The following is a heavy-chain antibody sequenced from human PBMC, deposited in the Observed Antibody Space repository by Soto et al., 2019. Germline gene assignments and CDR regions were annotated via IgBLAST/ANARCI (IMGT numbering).Heavy chain of an antibody. D-gene: IGHD5-18*01. J-gene: IGHJ6*02. CDR1: GFTFSSYG. CDR2: IWYDGSNK. CDR3: ARDTAMVNGVYYYGMDV. V-gene: IGHV3-33*01. Sequence: ESGGGVVQPGRSLRLSCAASGFTFSSYGMHWVRQAPGKGLEWVAVIWYDGSNKYYADSVKGRFTISRDNSKNTLYLQMNSLRAEDTAVYYCARDTAMVNGVYYYGMDVWGQGTTVTVSS.